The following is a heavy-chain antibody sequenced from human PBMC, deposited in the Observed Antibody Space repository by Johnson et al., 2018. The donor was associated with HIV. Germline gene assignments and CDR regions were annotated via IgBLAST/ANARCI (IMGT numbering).Heavy chain of an antibody. CDR2: ISYDGDNK. D-gene: IGHD2-2*01. V-gene: IGHV3-30-3*01. CDR3: AGGAVVSGTLVDPLDI. CDR1: GFTFSSYA. J-gene: IGHJ3*02. Sequence: QVQLVESGGGVVQPGRSLRLSCAASGFTFSSYAMHWVRQAPGKGLEWVAVISYDGDNKYYADSVNGRFTISKDNSKDTLYMEMNNLRLEDTAVDYCAGGAVVSGTLVDPLDIWGQGTMVTVSS.